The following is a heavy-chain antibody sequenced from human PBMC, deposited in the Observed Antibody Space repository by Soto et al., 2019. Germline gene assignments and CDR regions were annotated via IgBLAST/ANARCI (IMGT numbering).Heavy chain of an antibody. V-gene: IGHV1-8*02. D-gene: IGHD3-3*01. J-gene: IGHJ4*02. CDR1: GYSFSNFD. CDR2: MSPKNGDV. Sequence: QVRLVQSGTEVKKPGASVKVSCMVSGYSFSNFDINWVRQATGQGLEWMGWMSPKNGDVGYAQKFQGRVTMTSNNSINTAYMELNNLRPEDPAVYYCVRPWRYWGQGSPVTV. CDR3: VRPWRY.